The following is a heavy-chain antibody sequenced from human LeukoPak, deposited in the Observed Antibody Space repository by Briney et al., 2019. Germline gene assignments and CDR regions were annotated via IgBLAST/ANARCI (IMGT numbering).Heavy chain of an antibody. J-gene: IGHJ4*02. V-gene: IGHV4-38-2*02. CDR2: IYHSGST. CDR3: ARGIGGSYFDC. CDR1: DYSISSGYY. Sequence: PSETLSLTCTVSDYSISSGYYWGWIRQPPGKGLEWIGSIYHSGSTYYNPSLKSRVTISVDTSKNQFSLKLSSVAAADTAVYYCARGIGGSYFDCWGQGTLVTVSS. D-gene: IGHD1-26*01.